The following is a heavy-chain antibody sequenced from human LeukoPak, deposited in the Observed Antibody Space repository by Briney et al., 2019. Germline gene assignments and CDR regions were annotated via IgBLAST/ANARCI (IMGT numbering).Heavy chain of an antibody. V-gene: IGHV1-18*01. Sequence: ASVKVSCKTSGYTFTNYGLSWIRQAPGQGLEWVGWISCYNGNTNYAQKFQDRVTMTTDRSTNTVYMELRSLRSDDTAVYFCARDLLTVVHGDWGQGTLVTVAS. J-gene: IGHJ4*02. D-gene: IGHD2-2*01. CDR1: GYTFTNYG. CDR2: ISCYNGNT. CDR3: ARDLLTVVHGD.